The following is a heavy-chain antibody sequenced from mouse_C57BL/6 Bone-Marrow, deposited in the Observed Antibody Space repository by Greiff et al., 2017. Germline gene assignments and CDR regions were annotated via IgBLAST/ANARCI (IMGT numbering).Heavy chain of an antibody. CDR2: ISSGGGYI. J-gene: IGHJ3*01. CDR1: GFTFSSYA. CDR3: TREARTSARRWFAD. Sequence: DVKLVESGAGLVKPGGSLKLSCAASGFTFSSYAMSWVRQTPEKRLEWVAYISSGGGYIYYADTVKGRFTISSDNARNTLYLQMSSLKSEDTAMYYGTREARTSARRWFADWGQGTLVTVSA. V-gene: IGHV5-9-1*02. D-gene: IGHD1-2*01.